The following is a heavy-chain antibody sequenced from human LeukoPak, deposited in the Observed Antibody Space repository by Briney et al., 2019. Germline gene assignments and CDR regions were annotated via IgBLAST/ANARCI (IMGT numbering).Heavy chain of an antibody. J-gene: IGHJ4*02. CDR2: ISAYNGNT. CDR1: GYTFTSYG. D-gene: IGHD4-17*01. CDR3: AREYYGDYVSYFDY. Sequence: ASVKVSCKASGYTFTSYGISWVRQAPGQGLEWMGWISAYNGNTNYAQKLQGRVTITTDTSTSTAYMELRSLRSDDTAVYYCAREYYGDYVSYFDYWGQGTLVTLSS. V-gene: IGHV1-18*01.